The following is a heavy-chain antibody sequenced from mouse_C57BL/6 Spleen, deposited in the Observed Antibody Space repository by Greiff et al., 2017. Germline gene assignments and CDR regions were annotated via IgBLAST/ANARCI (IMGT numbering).Heavy chain of an antibody. CDR1: GYTFTSYW. CDR3: ARAGGNRAMDY. V-gene: IGHV1-69*01. J-gene: IGHJ4*01. D-gene: IGHD2-1*01. CDR2: IDPSDSYT. Sequence: QVQLQQPGAELVMPGASVKLSCKASGYTFTSYWMHWVKQRPGQGLEWIGEIDPSDSYTNYNQKFKGKSTLTVDKSSSTAYMQLSSLTSEYSAVYCGARAGGNRAMDYWGQGTSVTVSS.